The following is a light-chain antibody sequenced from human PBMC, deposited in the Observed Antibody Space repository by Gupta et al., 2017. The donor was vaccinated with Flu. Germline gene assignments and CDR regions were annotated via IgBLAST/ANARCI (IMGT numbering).Light chain of an antibody. CDR3: QAWDSSTAVV. CDR1: KLGDKY. CDR2: QDS. J-gene: IGLJ2*01. Sequence: SYELNQQPSVSVSLGQTASITCTGDKLGDKYACWYQQKPGESPVLVIYQDSMRPSGIPERFSGSNSGNTATLTISVTQAREDADYYCQAWDSSTAVVFGGGTKLTVL. V-gene: IGLV3-1*01.